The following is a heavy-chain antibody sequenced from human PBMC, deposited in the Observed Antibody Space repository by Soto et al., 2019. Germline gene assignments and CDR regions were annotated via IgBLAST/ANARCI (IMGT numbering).Heavy chain of an antibody. D-gene: IGHD3-10*01. V-gene: IGHV4-59*08. CDR3: ARHNYGSGSTYFDY. J-gene: IGHJ4*02. CDR2: IYYSGST. CDR1: GGSISSYY. Sequence: QVQLQESGPGLVKPSETLSLTCTVSGGSISSYYWSWIRQPPGKGLEWIGYIYYSGSTNYNPSLKTRGTSSVDTSKNQFSLKLNSMPAADTAVYYGARHNYGSGSTYFDYWGQGTLVTVSS.